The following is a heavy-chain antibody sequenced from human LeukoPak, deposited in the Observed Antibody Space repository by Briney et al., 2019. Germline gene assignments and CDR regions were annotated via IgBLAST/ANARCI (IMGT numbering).Heavy chain of an antibody. CDR3: ARSAHSSSWYLDAFDI. J-gene: IGHJ3*02. D-gene: IGHD6-13*01. CDR2: IYYSGST. Sequence: GSLRLSCAASGFTFSDYTMTWVRQAPGKGLEWIGSIYYSGSTYYNPSLKSRVTISVDTSKNQFSLKLSSVTAADTAVYYCARSAHSSSWYLDAFDIWGQGTMVTVSS. CDR1: GFTFSDYT. V-gene: IGHV4-38-2*01.